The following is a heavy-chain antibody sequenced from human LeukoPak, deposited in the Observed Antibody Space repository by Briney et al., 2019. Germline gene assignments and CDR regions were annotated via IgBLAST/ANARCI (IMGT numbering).Heavy chain of an antibody. CDR3: ERQRSIAARPDFDY. CDR1: GFTFSSYA. D-gene: IGHD6-6*01. V-gene: IGHV3-23*01. Sequence: GGSLRLSCAASGFTFSSYAMSWVRQAPGKGREWVSSISGSGGSTYYADSVKGRFTISRDNSKNTLYLQMNSLRAEDTAVYYCERQRSIAARPDFDYWGQGSLVTVSS. CDR2: ISGSGGST. J-gene: IGHJ4*02.